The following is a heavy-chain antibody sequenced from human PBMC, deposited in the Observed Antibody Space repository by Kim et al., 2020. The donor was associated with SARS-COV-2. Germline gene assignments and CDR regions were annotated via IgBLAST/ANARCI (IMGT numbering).Heavy chain of an antibody. CDR2: IKQDGSEK. CDR3: ASEFLEYCSGGSCYHPLNSGRPGGPVD. D-gene: IGHD2-15*01. J-gene: IGHJ4*02. Sequence: GGSLRLSCAASGFTFSSYWMSWVRQAPGKGLEWVANIKQDGSEKYYVDSVKGRFTISRDNAKNSLYLQMNSLRAEDTAVYYCASEFLEYCSGGSCYHPLNSGRPGGPVDWGQGTLVTVSS. V-gene: IGHV3-7*01. CDR1: GFTFSSYW.